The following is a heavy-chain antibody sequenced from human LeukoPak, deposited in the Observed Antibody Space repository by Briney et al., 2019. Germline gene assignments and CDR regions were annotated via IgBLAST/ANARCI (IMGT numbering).Heavy chain of an antibody. D-gene: IGHD5-18*01. V-gene: IGHV3-30*04. J-gene: IGHJ4*02. CDR3: ARESGYSYGRFDY. CDR1: GFTFNTYA. CDR2: ISFDGSNK. Sequence: GGSLRLSCAASGFTFNTYAMHWVRQAPGKGLGWVAVISFDGSNKYYADSVKGRFTISRDNSKNTMYMKMNSLRVEDTAVYYCARESGYSYGRFDYWGQGTLVTVSS.